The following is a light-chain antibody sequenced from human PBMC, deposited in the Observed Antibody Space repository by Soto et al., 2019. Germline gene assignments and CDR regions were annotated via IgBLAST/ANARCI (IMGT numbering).Light chain of an antibody. CDR2: TAS. Sequence: DVPLTQSPSTLSAVVGDRVTITCRASQSITRLLAWYQLKPGKAPKLLISTASRLQRGVPSRFSGNGSETEFTLTISSLQPDDFATYYCQQGHSTPYTFGQGTRLEI. CDR3: QQGHSTPYT. CDR1: QSITRL. V-gene: IGKV1-5*03. J-gene: IGKJ2*01.